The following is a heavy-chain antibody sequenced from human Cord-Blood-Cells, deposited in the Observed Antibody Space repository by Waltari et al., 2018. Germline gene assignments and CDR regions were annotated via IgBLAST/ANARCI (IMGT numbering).Heavy chain of an antibody. CDR2: ISYDGSNK. CDR3: ASTSNSGYDSDY. J-gene: IGHJ4*02. Sequence: QVQLVESGGGVVQPGRSLRLSCAASGFTFSSYAMPWVRQAPGKGLEWVAVISYDGSNKYYADSVKGRFTISRDNSKNTLYLQMNSLRAEDTAVYYCASTSNSGYDSDYWGQGTLVTVSS. V-gene: IGHV3-30-3*01. D-gene: IGHD5-12*01. CDR1: GFTFSSYA.